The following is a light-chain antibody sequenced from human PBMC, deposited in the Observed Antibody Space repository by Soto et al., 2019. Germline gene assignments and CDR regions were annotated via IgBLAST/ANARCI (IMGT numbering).Light chain of an antibody. V-gene: IGLV2-14*03. J-gene: IGLJ3*02. CDR1: SSDVGGYDH. Sequence: QSALTQPASVSGSPGQSFTISCTGTSSDVGGYDHVSWYQQHPGKAPQLIIYDVTVRPSGISPRFSGSKSDNTASLAVSGLQPEDEADYYCSSYTNKDTLLFGGGTKLTVL. CDR2: DVT. CDR3: SSYTNKDTLL.